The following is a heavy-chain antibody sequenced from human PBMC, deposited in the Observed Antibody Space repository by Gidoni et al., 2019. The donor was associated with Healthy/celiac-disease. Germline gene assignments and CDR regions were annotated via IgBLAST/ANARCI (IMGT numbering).Heavy chain of an antibody. Sequence: QVQLQQWGAGLLKPSETLSLTCAVYGGSFSGYYWSWSRQPPGKGLEWIGEINHSGSTNYNPSLKSRVTISVDTSKNQFSLKLSSVTAADTAVYYCARGGKYSYGFRGTPFDYWGQGTLVTVSS. D-gene: IGHD5-18*01. V-gene: IGHV4-34*01. CDR1: GGSFSGYY. J-gene: IGHJ4*02. CDR3: ARGGKYSYGFRGTPFDY. CDR2: INHSGST.